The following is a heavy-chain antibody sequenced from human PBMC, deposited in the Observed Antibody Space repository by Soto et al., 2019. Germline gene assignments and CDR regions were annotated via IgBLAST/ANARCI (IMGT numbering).Heavy chain of an antibody. CDR2: INPNSGGT. Sequence: XSVKVSCQASVYIFTSYSMHWVRQAPGQGLEWLGWINPNSGGTIYAQKFQDRVTMTCDTSVSTAYLELSSLSSDDTALYYCAREASAVVSLDYWGQGTLVTVSS. CDR3: AREASAVVSLDY. V-gene: IGHV1-2*02. D-gene: IGHD2-15*01. J-gene: IGHJ4*02. CDR1: VYIFTSYS.